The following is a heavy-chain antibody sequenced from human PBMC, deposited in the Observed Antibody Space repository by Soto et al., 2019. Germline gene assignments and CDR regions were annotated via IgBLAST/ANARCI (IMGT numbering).Heavy chain of an antibody. CDR2: INHSGST. V-gene: IGHV4-34*01. Sequence: SETLSLTCVVYGGSFSDYYWSWIRQPPGKGLEWIGEINHSGSTNYTPSLKRRVTMSIDTSKNQISLRLSSVTAADTAVYYCSSSFEARPGYYYYGTDVWGQGTTVTVSS. J-gene: IGHJ6*02. CDR3: SSSFEARPGYYYYGTDV. CDR1: GGSFSDYY. D-gene: IGHD6-6*01.